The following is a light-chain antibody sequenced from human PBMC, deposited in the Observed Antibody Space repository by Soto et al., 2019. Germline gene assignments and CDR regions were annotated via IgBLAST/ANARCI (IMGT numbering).Light chain of an antibody. CDR3: VQHNSDPWT. J-gene: IGKJ1*01. V-gene: IGKV1-17*01. CDR2: VAS. Sequence: DIQMTQSPSFLSASVGDRVTITCRASQSIRDHLGWYQQKPGKAPKSLIYVASRLQSGVPSRFSGSGSGTEFTLTISSLQPEDYAPYYCVQHNSDPWTFGEGTKVEI. CDR1: QSIRDH.